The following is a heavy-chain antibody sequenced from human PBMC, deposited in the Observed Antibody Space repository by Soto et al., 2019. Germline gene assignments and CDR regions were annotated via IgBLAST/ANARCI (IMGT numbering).Heavy chain of an antibody. D-gene: IGHD2-21*02. CDR2: IYYSGST. CDR3: ARGAPAYCGGDCSNWFDP. Sequence: PSETLSLTCTVSGGSISSGGYYWSWIRQHPGKGLEWIGYIYYSGSTYYNPSLKSRVTISVDTSKNQFSLKLSSVTAADTAVYYCARGAPAYCGGDCSNWFDPWGQGTLVT. CDR1: GGSISSGGYY. J-gene: IGHJ5*02. V-gene: IGHV4-31*03.